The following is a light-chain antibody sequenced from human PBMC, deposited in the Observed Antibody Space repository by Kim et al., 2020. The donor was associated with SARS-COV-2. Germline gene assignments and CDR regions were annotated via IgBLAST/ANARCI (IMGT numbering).Light chain of an antibody. CDR1: NIGFKS. J-gene: IGLJ2*01. V-gene: IGLV3-21*04. CDR3: QVWDNSRDVVV. Sequence: AAGKKAKITCGDSNIGFKSGQWDQQWPGQATVPVMYYSKDRPSGIPERFSGSNSGNTDTLTISRVEVGDEADYYCQVWDNSRDVVVLGGGTQLTVL. CDR2: YSK.